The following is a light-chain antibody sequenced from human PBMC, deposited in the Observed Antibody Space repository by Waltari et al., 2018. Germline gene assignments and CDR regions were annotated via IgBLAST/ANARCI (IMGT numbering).Light chain of an antibody. V-gene: IGLV3-1*01. Sequence: SYELTQPPLLSVSTGQTASITCSGDKLGDKYACWYQQKPGQSPVLVIYQDSKRPSGIPERFSGSNSENTATLTISGTQAMDEADYYCQAWDSSTVVFGGGTKLTVL. CDR2: QDS. J-gene: IGLJ2*01. CDR3: QAWDSSTVV. CDR1: KLGDKY.